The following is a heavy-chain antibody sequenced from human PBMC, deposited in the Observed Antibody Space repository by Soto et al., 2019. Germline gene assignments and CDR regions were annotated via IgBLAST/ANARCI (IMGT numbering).Heavy chain of an antibody. D-gene: IGHD3-16*01. CDR1: GFTFDDYA. CDR2: ISWNSGSI. CDR3: AKDGFGLLPLGWFDP. J-gene: IGHJ5*02. Sequence: GGSLRLSCAASGFTFDDYAMHWVRQAPGKGLEWVSGISWNSGSIGYADSVKGRFTISRDNAKNSLYLQMNSLRAEDTALYYCAKDGFGLLPLGWFDPWGQGTLVTVSS. V-gene: IGHV3-9*01.